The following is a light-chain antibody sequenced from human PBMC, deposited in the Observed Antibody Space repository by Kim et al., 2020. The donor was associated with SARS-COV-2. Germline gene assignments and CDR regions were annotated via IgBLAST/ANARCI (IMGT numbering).Light chain of an antibody. CDR2: YDS. V-gene: IGLV3-21*04. Sequence: SYELTQPPSVSVAPGKTASITCAGDNIESKSVHWYQQKPGQAPVLVISYDSDRPSGIPERLSGSNSDNTATLTISEVEAGDEADYYCQVWDSSSVHRVFGGGTKVTVL. CDR3: QVWDSSSVHRV. CDR1: NIESKS. J-gene: IGLJ2*01.